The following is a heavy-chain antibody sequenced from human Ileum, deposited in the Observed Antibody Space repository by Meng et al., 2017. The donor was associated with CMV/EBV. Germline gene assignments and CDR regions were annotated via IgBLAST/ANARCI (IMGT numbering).Heavy chain of an antibody. CDR1: GDSLRTSS. CDR3: ARRIREVREISWENWLAP. V-gene: IGHV4-4*07. Sequence: VSLPGSGPGLVRPPDTLSLTWTVSGDSLRTSSWNWIRQSAGSRLEWIGRICGTGTTNYNPSFKSRVTLSLDKSKNQFSLKLSSVTAADTAVYYCARRIREVREISWENWLAPWGQGTLVTVAS. CDR2: ICGTGTT. D-gene: IGHD3-10*01. J-gene: IGHJ5*02.